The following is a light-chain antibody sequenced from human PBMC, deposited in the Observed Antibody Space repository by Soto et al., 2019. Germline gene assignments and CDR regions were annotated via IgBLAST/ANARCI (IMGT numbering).Light chain of an antibody. CDR2: HAS. Sequence: DIVMTQSPDSLAVSLGERATINCNSSQRGVSHSNNKNYLAWYQQTPGTATKLLIYHASTLESGVPSSFSGSGSGTDSTPTISSLEPEDFAVYYCQQRSNWPRTFGQGTKV. J-gene: IGKJ1*01. V-gene: IGKV4-1*01. CDR1: QRGVSHSNNKNY. CDR3: QQRSNWPRT.